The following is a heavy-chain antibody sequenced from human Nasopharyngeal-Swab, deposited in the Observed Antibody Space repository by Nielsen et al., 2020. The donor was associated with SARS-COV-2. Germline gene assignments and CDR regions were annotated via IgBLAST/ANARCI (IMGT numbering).Heavy chain of an antibody. CDR3: ARDSRSGWLY. J-gene: IGHJ4*02. CDR1: GASISTYY. CDR2: ISYSGST. Sequence: GSLRLSCTVSGASISTYYWSWIRQSPGTGLESIGCISYSGSTNYNPSLKSRVTISVDTSKNHLSLKLSSVTAADSAVYYCARDSRSGWLYWGQGTLVTVSS. V-gene: IGHV4-59*01. D-gene: IGHD6-19*01.